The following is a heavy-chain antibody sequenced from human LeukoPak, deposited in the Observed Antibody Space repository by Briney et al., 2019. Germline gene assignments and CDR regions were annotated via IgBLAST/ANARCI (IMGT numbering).Heavy chain of an antibody. J-gene: IGHJ4*02. CDR3: WSLDY. CDR1: RFTFSNHW. Sequence: GGSLRLSCAASRFTFSNHWMTWVRQAPGKGLEWVANIKQDGSEIHYLNSVKGRFTISRDNAKNSLYLQMNNLRAEDTAVYYCWSLDYWGQGTLVTVSS. V-gene: IGHV3-7*01. CDR2: IKQDGSEI.